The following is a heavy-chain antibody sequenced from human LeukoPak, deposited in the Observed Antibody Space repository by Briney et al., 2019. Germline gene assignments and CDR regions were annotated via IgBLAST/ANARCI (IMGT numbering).Heavy chain of an antibody. CDR3: ARGDFWSGYYTGLY. Sequence: GGFLRLSCAASGFTVTTNYMSWVRQAPGKGLEWVSAIYSGGSTYYADSVKGRFTISRHNSKNTLYLQMDSLRDEDTAVYYCARGDFWSGYYTGLYWGQGTLVTVSS. CDR1: GFTVTTNY. CDR2: IYSGGST. V-gene: IGHV3-53*04. J-gene: IGHJ4*02. D-gene: IGHD3-3*01.